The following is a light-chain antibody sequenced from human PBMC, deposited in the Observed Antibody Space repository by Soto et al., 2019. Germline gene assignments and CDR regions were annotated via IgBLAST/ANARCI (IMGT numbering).Light chain of an antibody. V-gene: IGKV1-5*01. CDR3: QQYNGYSRT. CDR1: QSIGDS. J-gene: IGKJ1*01. CDR2: DVS. Sequence: DIQMTQSPSTLSASVGDRFTITFRASQSIGDSLAWYQQKPGKAPYLLISDVSSLERGVPSRFSGSGSGTEFTLTISSMQPDDFATFYCQQYNGYSRTFGQGTKVDI.